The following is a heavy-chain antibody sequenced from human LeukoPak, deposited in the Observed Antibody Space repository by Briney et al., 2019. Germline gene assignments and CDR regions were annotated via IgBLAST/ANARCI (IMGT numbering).Heavy chain of an antibody. J-gene: IGHJ4*02. CDR2: ISGNGLGT. Sequence: PGGSLRLSCAASGFTFSRNAMNWVRQAPGKGLEWVAAISGNGLGTYYADSVKGRFNISRDNSRNTLYLQMNSLRIEDTAFYYCAKDANYLRSSGYLIPIDFWGQGTQVSVAS. CDR3: AKDANYLRSSGYLIPIDF. CDR1: GFTFSRNA. V-gene: IGHV3-23*01. D-gene: IGHD3-22*01.